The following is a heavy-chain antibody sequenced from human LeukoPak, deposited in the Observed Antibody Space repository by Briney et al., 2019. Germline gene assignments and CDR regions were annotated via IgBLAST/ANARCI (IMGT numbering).Heavy chain of an antibody. CDR3: ARDLTNYDYVWGSYRYTRTIDY. V-gene: IGHV4-59*12. J-gene: IGHJ4*02. CDR2: IYYSGST. Sequence: SETLSLTCTVSGGSISSYYWSWIRQPPGKGLEWIGYIYYSGSTNYNPSLKSRVTISVDTSKNQFSLQLNSVTPEDTAVYYCARDLTNYDYVWGSYRYTRTIDYWGQGTLVTVSS. D-gene: IGHD3-16*02. CDR1: GGSISSYY.